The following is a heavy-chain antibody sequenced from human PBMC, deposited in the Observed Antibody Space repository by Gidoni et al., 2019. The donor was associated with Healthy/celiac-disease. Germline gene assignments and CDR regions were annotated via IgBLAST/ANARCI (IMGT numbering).Heavy chain of an antibody. V-gene: IGHV4-39*01. D-gene: IGHD1-26*01. CDR2: SYYSGST. CDR1: GCSMSSSRYY. Sequence: QLQLPESGPGLVTPSSTLCLTCTVSGCSMSSSRYYWGWLRQPPWKGLEWIGSSYYSGSTYYNPSLKSRVTISVDTSKNQCSLKLSSVTAADTAVYDGASPESGSERGIDYWGQGTLVTVSS. CDR3: ASPESGSERGIDY. J-gene: IGHJ4*02.